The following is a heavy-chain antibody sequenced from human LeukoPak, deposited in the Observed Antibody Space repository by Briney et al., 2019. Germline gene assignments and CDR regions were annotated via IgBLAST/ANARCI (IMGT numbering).Heavy chain of an antibody. CDR1: GYTLTELS. V-gene: IGHV1-24*01. CDR2: FDPEDGGT. D-gene: IGHD5-24*01. CDR3: ATVLERAFDI. J-gene: IGHJ3*02. Sequence: ASVKVSCKASGYTLTELSMHWVRQAPGKGLEWMGCFDPEDGGTIYAQKFQGRVTMTEDTSTDTAYMELSSLRSEDTAVYYCATVLERAFDIWGQGTMVTVSS.